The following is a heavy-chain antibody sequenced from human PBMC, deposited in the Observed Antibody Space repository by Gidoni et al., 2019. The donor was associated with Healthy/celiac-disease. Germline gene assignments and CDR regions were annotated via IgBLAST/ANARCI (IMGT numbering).Heavy chain of an antibody. CDR2: INPNSGGT. D-gene: IGHD3-16*02. V-gene: IGHV1-2*02. CDR3: ARDSGGAIEFAYNWFDP. CDR1: GYPFTGYY. J-gene: IGHJ5*02. Sequence: QVQLVQSGAEVKKPVASVKVSCQASGYPFTGYYTHWVRQAPGQGLEWMGWINPNSGGTNYAKKFQGRVTMTRDTSISTAYMELSRLRSDDTAVYYCARDSGGAIEFAYNWFDPWGQGTLVTVSS.